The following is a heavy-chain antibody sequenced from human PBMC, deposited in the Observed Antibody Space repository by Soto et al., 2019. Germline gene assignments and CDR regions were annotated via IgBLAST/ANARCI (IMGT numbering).Heavy chain of an antibody. J-gene: IGHJ6*02. D-gene: IGHD1-26*01. Sequence: GGSLRLSCAASGFTFSSYAMHWVRQAPGKGLEWVAVISYDGSNKYYADSVKGRFTISRDNSKNTLYLQMNSLRAEDTAVYYCAGGSYYYYYGMDVWGQGTTVTVSS. CDR1: GFTFSSYA. CDR3: AGGSYYYYYGMDV. CDR2: ISYDGSNK. V-gene: IGHV3-30-3*01.